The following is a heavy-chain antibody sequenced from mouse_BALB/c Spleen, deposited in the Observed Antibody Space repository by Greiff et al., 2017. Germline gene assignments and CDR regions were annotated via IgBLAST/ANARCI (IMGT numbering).Heavy chain of an antibody. J-gene: IGHJ3*01. V-gene: IGHV3-2*02. CDR3: ARLITTSGFAY. Sequence: DVKLQESGPGLVKPSQSLSLTCTVTGYSITSDYAWNWIRQFPGNKLEWMGYISYSGSTSYNPSLKSRISITRDTSKNQFFLQLNSVTTEDTATYYCARLITTSGFAYWGQGTRVTVSA. CDR2: ISYSGST. CDR1: GYSITSDYA. D-gene: IGHD2-4*01.